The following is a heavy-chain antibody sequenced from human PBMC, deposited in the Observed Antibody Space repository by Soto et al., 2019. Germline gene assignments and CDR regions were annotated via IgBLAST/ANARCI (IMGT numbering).Heavy chain of an antibody. J-gene: IGHJ6*02. D-gene: IGHD3-10*01. CDR1: GFTFSSYW. CDR3: ARAGFGELLYPRPYYYYGMDV. CDR2: IKQDGSEK. Sequence: PGGSLRLSCAASGFTFSSYWMSWVRQAPGKGLEWVANIKQDGSEKYYVDSVKGRFTTSRDNAKNSLYLQMNSLRAEDTAVYYCARAGFGELLYPRPYYYYGMDVWGQGTTVTVSS. V-gene: IGHV3-7*03.